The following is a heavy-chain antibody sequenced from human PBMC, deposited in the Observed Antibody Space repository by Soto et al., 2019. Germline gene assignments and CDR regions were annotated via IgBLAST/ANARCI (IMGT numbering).Heavy chain of an antibody. CDR3: VKRGRNWGAFDF. CDR1: GFILNNYA. V-gene: IGHV3-23*01. Sequence: VQLLESGGDLVQPGGSLRLSCVASGFILNNYAMSLVRPAPGKGLEWVSTIGGTDGDSDGVPWYEDSVKGRFTISRDSSANNLFLHMYNLRDEDSALYYCVKRGRNWGAFDFWGQGTTVVVSS. D-gene: IGHD7-27*01. CDR2: IGGTDGDSDGVP. J-gene: IGHJ3*01.